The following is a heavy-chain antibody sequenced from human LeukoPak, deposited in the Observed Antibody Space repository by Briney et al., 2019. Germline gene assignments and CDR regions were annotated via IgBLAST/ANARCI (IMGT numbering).Heavy chain of an antibody. CDR3: ARDRGPVTAFFDS. Sequence: SETLSLTCSLSGGSLNTYYWSWIRQPAGKGLEWLGRIYTSGTTKYNPSLESRVTMSVDTSKNQFSLKLTSVTAADTAVYYCARDRGPVTAFFDSWSQGTLVTVSS. CDR2: IYTSGTT. V-gene: IGHV4-4*07. D-gene: IGHD1-20*01. J-gene: IGHJ4*02. CDR1: GGSLNTYY.